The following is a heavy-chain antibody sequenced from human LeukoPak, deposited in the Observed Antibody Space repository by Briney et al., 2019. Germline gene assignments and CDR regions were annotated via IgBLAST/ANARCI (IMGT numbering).Heavy chain of an antibody. V-gene: IGHV3-23*01. CDR3: AKDAEQWLIRSFDY. CDR2: ISGSGDST. CDR1: GFTFISYA. J-gene: IGHJ4*02. D-gene: IGHD6-19*01. Sequence: GGSLRLSCAASGFTFISYARYALSWVRQAPGKGLEWVSGISGSGDSTYYADSVKGRFTISRDNSKNTLYLQMNSLRAEDTALYCCAKDAEQWLIRSFDYWGQGTLVTVSS.